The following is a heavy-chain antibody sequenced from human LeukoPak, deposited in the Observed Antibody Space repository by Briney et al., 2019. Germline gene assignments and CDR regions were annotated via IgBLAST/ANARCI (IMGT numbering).Heavy chain of an antibody. V-gene: IGHV3-7*01. D-gene: IGHD2-2*01. CDR1: GFTFSNYW. J-gene: IGHJ4*02. CDR3: ARGFHVVPAAIRGDY. Sequence: GGSLRLSCEGSGFTFSNYWMGWVRQAPGKGLQWVANIKTDGSEKYYVDSVKGRFTISRDNAKNSLYLQMNSLRAEDTAVYYCARGFHVVPAAIRGDYWGQGTLVTVSS. CDR2: IKTDGSEK.